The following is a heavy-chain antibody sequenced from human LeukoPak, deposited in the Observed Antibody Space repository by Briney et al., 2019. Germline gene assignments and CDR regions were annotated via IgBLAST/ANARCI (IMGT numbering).Heavy chain of an antibody. CDR3: ARALSYMVRGVVYFDY. CDR2: IYYSGST. Sequence: PSETLSLTCTVSGGSISSGGYYWSWIRQHPGKGLEWIGYIYYSGSTYYNPSLKSRVTISVDTSKNQFSLKLSSVTAAETAVYYCARALSYMVRGVVYFDYWGQGTLVTVSS. D-gene: IGHD3-10*01. V-gene: IGHV4-31*03. CDR1: GGSISSGGYY. J-gene: IGHJ4*02.